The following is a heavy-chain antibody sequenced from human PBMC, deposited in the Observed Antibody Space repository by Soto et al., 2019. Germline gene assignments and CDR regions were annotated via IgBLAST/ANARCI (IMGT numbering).Heavy chain of an antibody. V-gene: IGHV3-23*01. J-gene: IGHJ3*02. CDR2: MSATGGST. D-gene: IGHD5-18*01. CDR3: ANSGGDTWQESAFDI. CDR1: GFSFSSYS. Sequence: EVQLLESGGDLRQPGGSLRLSCAASGFSFSSYSMSWVRHVPGTGLQWVSGMSATGGSTYYADTVKGRFTTSRDNSRKTMYPQMNSLRAYDTAVYYCANSGGDTWQESAFDIWGLGTMVTVSA.